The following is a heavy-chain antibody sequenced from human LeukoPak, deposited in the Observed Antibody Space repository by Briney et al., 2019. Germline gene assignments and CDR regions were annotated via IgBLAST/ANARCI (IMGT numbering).Heavy chain of an antibody. J-gene: IGHJ4*02. CDR2: ISSSSSTI. D-gene: IGHD3-9*01. CDR3: AKYGDILTGYPYYFDY. CDR1: GFPFSSYG. V-gene: IGHV3-48*01. Sequence: GGSLRLSCAASGFPFSSYGMTWAPQAPGKGLEWVSYISSSSSTIYYADSVKGRFTISRDNAKNSLYLQLNSLRAEDTAVYYCAKYGDILTGYPYYFDYWGQGTLVTVSS.